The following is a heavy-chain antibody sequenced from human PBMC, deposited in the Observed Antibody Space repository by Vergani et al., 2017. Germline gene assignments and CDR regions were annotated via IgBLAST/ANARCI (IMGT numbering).Heavy chain of an antibody. D-gene: IGHD3-9*01. J-gene: IGHJ4*02. CDR1: GDSITGSSYY. CDR2: IYHSVVA. CDR3: ARTQSFILRYVPWAL. Sequence: QLHLQESGPGPLKPSETLSLTCTVSGDSITGSSYYLGWVLHPPGKGLEWIGNIYHSVVAYYNPSLKGRVTISVDTSKNQFSLEVTSVTAADTAIYFCARTQSFILRYVPWALWGQGTMVTVSS. V-gene: IGHV4-39*01.